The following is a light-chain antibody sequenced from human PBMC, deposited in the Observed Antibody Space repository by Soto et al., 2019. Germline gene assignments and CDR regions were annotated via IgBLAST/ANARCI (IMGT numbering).Light chain of an antibody. CDR2: RAS. V-gene: IGKV3D-15*01. J-gene: IGKJ4*01. Sequence: EIVMTQSPATLSVSPWERATLSCRASQSVSSNLAWSQQKPGQAPRLLIYRASTRAAAVPDRVSGSGSGTDFTLTINSLQSEDFAVYYCQHYANWPLTFGGGTKVDIK. CDR3: QHYANWPLT. CDR1: QSVSSN.